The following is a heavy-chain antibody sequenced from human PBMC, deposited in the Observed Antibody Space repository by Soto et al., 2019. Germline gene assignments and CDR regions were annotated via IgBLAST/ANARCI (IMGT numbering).Heavy chain of an antibody. Sequence: ASVKVSCKASGYTFTGYYMHWVRQAPGQGLEWMGWINPNSGGTNYAQKFQGRVTMTRDTSISTAYMELSRLRSDDTAVYYCARDRRSISYYDSSGSDYWGQGTLVTVSS. CDR3: ARDRRSISYYDSSGSDY. D-gene: IGHD3-22*01. CDR2: INPNSGGT. CDR1: GYTFTGYY. V-gene: IGHV1-2*02. J-gene: IGHJ4*02.